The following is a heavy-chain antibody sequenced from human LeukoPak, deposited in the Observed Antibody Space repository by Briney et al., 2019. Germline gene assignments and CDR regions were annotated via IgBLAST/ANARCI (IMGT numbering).Heavy chain of an antibody. CDR1: GGSISSTTYY. CDR2: IYYSGST. CDR3: ARADYYDSRVDY. Sequence: SETLSLTCIVSGGSISSTTYYWGWIRQHPGKGLEWIGYIYYSGSTYYNPSLKSRVTISVDTSKNQFSLKLSSVTAADTAVYYCARADYYDSRVDYWGQGTLVTVSS. D-gene: IGHD3-22*01. J-gene: IGHJ4*02. V-gene: IGHV4-31*03.